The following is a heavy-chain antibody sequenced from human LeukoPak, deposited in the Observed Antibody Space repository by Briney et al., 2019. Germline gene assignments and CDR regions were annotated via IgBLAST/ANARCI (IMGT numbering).Heavy chain of an antibody. V-gene: IGHV3-30*18. CDR3: AKDKVESWYFDY. CDR2: ISYDGSNK. D-gene: IGHD1-1*01. CDR1: GFTFNSYG. Sequence: GGSLRLSCAASGFTFNSYGMHWVRQAPGKGLEWVAVISYDGSNKYYADSVKGRFAISRDNSKNTLYMQMNSLRAEDTAVYYCAKDKVESWYFDYWGQGTLVTVSS. J-gene: IGHJ4*02.